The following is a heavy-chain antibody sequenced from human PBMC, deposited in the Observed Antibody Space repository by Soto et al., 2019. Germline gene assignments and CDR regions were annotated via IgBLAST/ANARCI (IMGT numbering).Heavy chain of an antibody. CDR1: GYFFTSYY. J-gene: IGHJ4*02. V-gene: IGHV1-2*02. CDR3: ASEITYGGGSFSLGL. Sequence: QVQLVQSGAEVEKPGASVKISCKTSGYFFTSYYIHWVRQAPGQGLEWVGWINPNNGGTNSAQKFQGRVTMTSDNSISTAYMEMSRLRSDDTALYYCASEITYGGGSFSLGLWGQGTLVTVSS. D-gene: IGHD3-10*01. CDR2: INPNNGGT.